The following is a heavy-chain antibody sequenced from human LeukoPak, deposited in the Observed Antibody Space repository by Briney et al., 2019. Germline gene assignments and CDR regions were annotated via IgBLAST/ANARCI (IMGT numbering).Heavy chain of an antibody. CDR3: AKHSPGGARKAFDI. V-gene: IGHV4-59*08. J-gene: IGHJ3*02. D-gene: IGHD1-14*01. CDR1: GGSISSYY. Sequence: SETLSLACNVSGGSISSYYWSWIRQPPGKGLEWMGYIYYSGSTNYNPSLKSRVTISVDTSKNQVSLKLSSVTAADTAVYYCAKHSPGGARKAFDIWGQGTMVTVSS. CDR2: IYYSGST.